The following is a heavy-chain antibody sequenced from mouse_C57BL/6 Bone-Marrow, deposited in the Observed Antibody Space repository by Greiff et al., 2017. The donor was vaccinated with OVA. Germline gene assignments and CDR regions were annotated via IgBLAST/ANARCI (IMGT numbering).Heavy chain of an antibody. CDR1: GYTFTSYW. J-gene: IGHJ2*01. D-gene: IGHD1-1*01. CDR2: IHPNSGST. Sequence: QVLLQQPGAELVKPGASVKLSCKASGYTFTSYWMHWVKQRPGQGLEWIGMIHPNSGSTNYNEKFKSKATLTVDKSSSTAYMQLSSLTSEDAAVYYCAKRTTVVDYWGQGTTLTVSS. V-gene: IGHV1-64*01. CDR3: AKRTTVVDY.